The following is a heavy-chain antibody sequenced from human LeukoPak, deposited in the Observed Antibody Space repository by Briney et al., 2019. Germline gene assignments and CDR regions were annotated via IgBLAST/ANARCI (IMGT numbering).Heavy chain of an antibody. CDR2: IYYTGGT. J-gene: IGHJ4*02. CDR3: AKYGNSGWVIGN. D-gene: IGHD6-19*01. Sequence: SETLSLTCTVSGGSIGTNYWTWIRQPPGKGLEYIGYIYYTGGTNYNPSLKSRVTISVDTSKNQFSLKLSSVTAADTAVYFCAKYGNSGWVIGNWGQGTLVTVSS. V-gene: IGHV4-59*08. CDR1: GGSIGTNY.